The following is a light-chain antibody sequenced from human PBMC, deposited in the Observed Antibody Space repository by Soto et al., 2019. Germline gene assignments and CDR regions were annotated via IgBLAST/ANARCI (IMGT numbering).Light chain of an antibody. V-gene: IGLV2-14*03. Sequence: QSALTQPASMSGSPGQSITISCTGTSGDVGFYDFVSWYQQHPGKVPRLIIYGVTKRPSGVSHRVSGSKSGNTASLTISGLQVEYEADYSCASYTGSSTYVFGGGTKVTVL. CDR2: GVT. CDR3: ASYTGSSTYV. J-gene: IGLJ3*02. CDR1: SGDVGFYDF.